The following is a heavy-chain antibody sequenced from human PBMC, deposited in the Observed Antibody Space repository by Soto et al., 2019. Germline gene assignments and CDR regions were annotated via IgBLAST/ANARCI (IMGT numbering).Heavy chain of an antibody. CDR3: ARGGGQQLARSYYYYYYMDV. V-gene: IGHV1-18*01. Sequence: ASVKVSCKASGYTFTSYGISGVRQAPGQGLEWMGWISAYNGNTNYAQKLQGRVTMTTDTSTSTAYMELRSLRSDDTAVYYCARGGGQQLARSYYYYYYMDVWGKGTTVTVSS. CDR1: GYTFTSYG. D-gene: IGHD6-13*01. CDR2: ISAYNGNT. J-gene: IGHJ6*03.